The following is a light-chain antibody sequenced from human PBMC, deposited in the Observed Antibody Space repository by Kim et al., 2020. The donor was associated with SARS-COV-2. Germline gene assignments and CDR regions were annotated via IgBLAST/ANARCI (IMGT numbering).Light chain of an antibody. J-gene: IGLJ1*01. V-gene: IGLV2-14*04. CDR2: DVI. Sequence: HSITISCTGTSSDVGGYNYVSWYQQHPGEAPRLMIYDVIKRPSGVSHRFSGSKSGYTASLTISGLQAEDEADYYCSSHTSSSPSYVFGTGTKVTVL. CDR3: SSHTSSSPSYV. CDR1: SSDVGGYNY.